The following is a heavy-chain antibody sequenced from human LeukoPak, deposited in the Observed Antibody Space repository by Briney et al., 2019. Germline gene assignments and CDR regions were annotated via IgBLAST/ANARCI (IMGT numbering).Heavy chain of an antibody. CDR3: ARPSADIVVVPAAPGAFDI. CDR2: INPSGGST. CDR1: GYTFTSYY. J-gene: IGHJ3*02. Sequence: ASVKVSCKASGYTFTSYYMHWVRQAPGQGLEWMGIINPSGGSTSYAQKFQGRVTMTRDTSTSTVYMELSSLRSEDTAVYYCARPSADIVVVPAAPGAFDIWGQGTMVTVSS. V-gene: IGHV1-46*01. D-gene: IGHD2-2*01.